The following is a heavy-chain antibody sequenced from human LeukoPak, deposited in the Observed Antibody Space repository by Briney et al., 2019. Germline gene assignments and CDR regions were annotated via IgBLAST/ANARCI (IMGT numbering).Heavy chain of an antibody. J-gene: IGHJ4*02. V-gene: IGHV3-11*01. Sequence: GGSLRLSCAASGFTFSDYYMSWIRQAPGKGLEWVSYISSSGSTIYYADSVKGRFTISRDNAKNSLYLQMNSLRAEDTALYYCARTPGRIAVAGRGGYDYWGQGTLVTVSS. CDR3: ARTPGRIAVAGRGGYDY. CDR2: ISSSGSTI. D-gene: IGHD6-19*01. CDR1: GFTFSDYY.